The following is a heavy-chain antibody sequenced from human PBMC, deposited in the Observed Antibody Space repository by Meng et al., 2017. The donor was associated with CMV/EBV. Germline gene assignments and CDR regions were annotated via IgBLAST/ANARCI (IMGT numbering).Heavy chain of an antibody. CDR2: IIPILGIA. CDR1: GGTFSSYT. V-gene: IGHV1-69*02. CDR3: ASNSITIFGVVTNTNYYYYGMDV. J-gene: IGHJ6*02. D-gene: IGHD3-3*01. Sequence: SVKVSCKASGGTFSSYTISWVRQAPGQGLEWMGRIIPILGIANYAQRFQGRVTITADKSTSTAYMELSSLRSEDTAVYYCASNSITIFGVVTNTNYYYYGMDVWGQGTTVTVSS.